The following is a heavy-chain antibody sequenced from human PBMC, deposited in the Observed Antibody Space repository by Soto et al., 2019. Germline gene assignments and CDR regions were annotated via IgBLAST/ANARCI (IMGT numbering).Heavy chain of an antibody. Sequence: VQLQESGPGLVKPSETLSLTCSVSGGSITSSYWHWIRQPPGKGLEWIAYIYSSGSTNYNPSLKSRVTISVDTSKNQFSLKLSSATAADTAVYYCARGGMGPLFEALDYWGQGTLVTVSS. V-gene: IGHV4-59*01. CDR1: GGSITSSY. D-gene: IGHD2-8*01. J-gene: IGHJ4*02. CDR2: IYSSGST. CDR3: ARGGMGPLFEALDY.